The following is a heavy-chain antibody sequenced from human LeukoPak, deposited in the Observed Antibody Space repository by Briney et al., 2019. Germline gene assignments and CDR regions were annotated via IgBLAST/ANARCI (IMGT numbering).Heavy chain of an antibody. Sequence: SETLSLTCTVSGGSISSSSYYWGWIRQPPGKGLEWIGSIYFSGSTYYNPSLKSRVTISVDTSKNQFSPKLTSVTAADTAVYYCARHLAVAGGSFYYYGMDVWGQGTTVTVSS. J-gene: IGHJ6*02. CDR2: IYFSGST. D-gene: IGHD6-19*01. CDR1: GGSISSSSYY. V-gene: IGHV4-39*01. CDR3: ARHLAVAGGSFYYYGMDV.